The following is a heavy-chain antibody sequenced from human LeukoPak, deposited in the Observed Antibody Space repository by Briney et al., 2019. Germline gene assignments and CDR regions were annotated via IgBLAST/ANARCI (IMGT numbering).Heavy chain of an antibody. J-gene: IGHJ5*02. CDR1: GGSFSGYY. V-gene: IGHV4-34*01. CDR3: ARGIVVVVAATYWFDP. CDR2: INHSGST. Sequence: SETLSLTCAVYGGSFSGYYWSWLRQPPGKGLEWIGEINHSGSTNYNPSLKSRVTISVDRSKNQFSLKLSSVTAADTAVYYCARGIVVVVAATYWFDPWGQGTLVTVSS. D-gene: IGHD2-15*01.